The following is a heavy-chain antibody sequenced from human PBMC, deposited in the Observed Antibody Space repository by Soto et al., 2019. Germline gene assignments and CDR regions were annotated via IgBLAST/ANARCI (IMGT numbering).Heavy chain of an antibody. Sequence: QITLKESGPTLVKPTQTLTLTCTFSGFSLSTSGVGVGWIRQPPGKALEWLALIYWDDDKRYSPSLKSRLTIPKHTSKHQVVLTMTHMDPVDTATYYCAKTDDSSAPGWFDPWGQGTLVTVSS. CDR1: GFSLSTSGVG. D-gene: IGHD3-22*01. CDR3: AKTDDSSAPGWFDP. J-gene: IGHJ5*02. V-gene: IGHV2-5*02. CDR2: IYWDDDK.